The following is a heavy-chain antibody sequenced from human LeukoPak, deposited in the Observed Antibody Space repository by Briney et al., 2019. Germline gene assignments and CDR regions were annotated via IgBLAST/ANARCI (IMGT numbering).Heavy chain of an antibody. CDR1: GGSISSSSYY. CDR2: IYYSGST. J-gene: IGHJ3*02. V-gene: IGHV4-39*01. D-gene: IGHD3-3*01. Sequence: SETLPPTCTVSGGSISSSSYYWGWIRQPPGKGLEWIGSIYYSGSTYYNPSLKSRVTISVDTSKNQFSLKLSSVTAADTAVYYCARQGREWLYYAFDIWGQGTMVTVSS. CDR3: ARQGREWLYYAFDI.